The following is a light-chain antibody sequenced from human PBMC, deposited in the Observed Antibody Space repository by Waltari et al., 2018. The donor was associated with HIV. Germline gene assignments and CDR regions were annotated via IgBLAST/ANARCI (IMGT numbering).Light chain of an antibody. Sequence: QTVVTQEPSLSVSPGGTITLTCGLNSGSVSTSYYPSWYQQTPGQAPRTLVNATNTRSSVVPERFSGTILGNKAALTITGSQADDDSAFYCVLYMGSGIPMFGGGTKLTVL. CDR2: ATN. V-gene: IGLV8-61*01. J-gene: IGLJ3*02. CDR3: VLYMGSGIPM. CDR1: SGSVSTSYY.